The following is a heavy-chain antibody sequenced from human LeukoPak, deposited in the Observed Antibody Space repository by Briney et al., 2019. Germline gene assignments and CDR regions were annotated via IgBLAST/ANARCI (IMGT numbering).Heavy chain of an antibody. CDR3: AKDAPYYYDSSGYYYADAFDI. CDR1: GFTFSSFA. V-gene: IGHV3-23*01. D-gene: IGHD3-22*01. Sequence: PGGSLRLSCVASGFTFSSFAMAWVRQAPGKGLEWVSAISGSGGSTYYADSVKGRFTISRDNSKNTLYLQMNSLRAEDTAVYYCAKDAPYYYDSSGYYYADAFDIWGQGTMVTVSS. CDR2: ISGSGGST. J-gene: IGHJ3*02.